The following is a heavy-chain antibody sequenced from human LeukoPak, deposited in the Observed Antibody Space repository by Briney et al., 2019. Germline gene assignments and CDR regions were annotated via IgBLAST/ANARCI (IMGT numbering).Heavy chain of an antibody. CDR3: ARSDTTATIDY. J-gene: IGHJ4*02. D-gene: IGHD1-14*01. CDR1: GYSIKDGYY. Sequence: SETLSLTCSVSGYSIKDGYYWGWIRQSPGKGLEWIGSIFYTGSTYYNPSLKSRVTISVDTSKNQFSLKLSSVTAADTAVYYCARSDTTATIDYWGQGTLVTVSS. CDR2: IFYTGST. V-gene: IGHV4-38-2*02.